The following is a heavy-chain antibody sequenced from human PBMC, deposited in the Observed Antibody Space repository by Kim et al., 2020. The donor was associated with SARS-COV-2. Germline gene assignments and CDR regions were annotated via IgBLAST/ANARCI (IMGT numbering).Heavy chain of an antibody. V-gene: IGHV4-59*01. J-gene: IGHJ5*02. D-gene: IGHD5-18*01. CDR3: ARGGWLRTDWFDP. CDR1: GGSIGNSF. Sequence: SETLSLTCTVSGGSIGNSFWSWIRQSPGKGLEWIGYIYHTGSTTYNPSIKNQATLSVDTSKSQFYLRLASVTAADTAVYYCARGGWLRTDWFDPWGQGTLVTVSS. CDR2: IYHTGST.